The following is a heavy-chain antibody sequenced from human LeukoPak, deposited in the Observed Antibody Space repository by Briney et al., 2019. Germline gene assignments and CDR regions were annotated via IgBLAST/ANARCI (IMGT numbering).Heavy chain of an antibody. J-gene: IGHJ4*02. D-gene: IGHD1-1*01. V-gene: IGHV3-23*01. CDR2: ISGSGGST. CDR1: GFTFSSYA. CDR3: AKFNVLRAPGLYNWGDASDY. Sequence: PGGSLRLSCAASGFTFSSYAMSWVRQAPGKGLEWVSAISGSGGSTYYADSVKGRFTISRDNSKNTLYLQMNSLRAEDTAVYYCAKFNVLRAPGLYNWGDASDYWGQGTLVTVSS.